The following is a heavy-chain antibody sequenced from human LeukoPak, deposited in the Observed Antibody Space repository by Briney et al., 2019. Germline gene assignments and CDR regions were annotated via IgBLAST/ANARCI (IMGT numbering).Heavy chain of an antibody. V-gene: IGHV3-21*01. Sequence: PGGSLRLSCAASGFTVSTYSMNWVRQAPGKGLEWVSSISGSSGSMYYADSVKGRFTISRDSAKNSLYLQMNSLRAEDTAIYYCATMVRGVIRDFYYYYMDVWGKGTTVAVSS. J-gene: IGHJ6*03. CDR2: ISGSSGSM. CDR3: ATMVRGVIRDFYYYYMDV. CDR1: GFTVSTYS. D-gene: IGHD3-10*01.